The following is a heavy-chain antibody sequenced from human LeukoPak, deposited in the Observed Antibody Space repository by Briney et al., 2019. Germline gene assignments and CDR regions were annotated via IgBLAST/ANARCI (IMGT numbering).Heavy chain of an antibody. J-gene: IGHJ5*02. CDR1: EFAFSSYS. Sequence: PGGSLRLSCVASEFAFSSYSMNWVHQAPGKGLEWVSYISSTSSTIDYADSVKGRFTISRDNAKNSLFLQMNSLRVDDTAVYYCASQRQWDWFDPWGQGTLVTVSS. D-gene: IGHD2-8*01. CDR3: ASQRQWDWFDP. CDR2: ISSTSSTI. V-gene: IGHV3-48*04.